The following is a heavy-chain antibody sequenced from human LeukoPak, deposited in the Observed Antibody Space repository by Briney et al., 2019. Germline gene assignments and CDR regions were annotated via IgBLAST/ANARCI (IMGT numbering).Heavy chain of an antibody. CDR3: ARHAGKTYYDILTGYPYYFDY. D-gene: IGHD3-9*01. V-gene: IGHV4-34*01. CDR1: GGSFSGYY. J-gene: IGHJ4*02. Sequence: SETLSLTCAVYGGSFSGYYWSWIRQPPGKGLEWIGEINHSGSTNYNPSLKSRVTISVDTSKNQFSLKLSSVTAADTAVYYCARHAGKTYYDILTGYPYYFDYWGQGTLVTVSS. CDR2: INHSGST.